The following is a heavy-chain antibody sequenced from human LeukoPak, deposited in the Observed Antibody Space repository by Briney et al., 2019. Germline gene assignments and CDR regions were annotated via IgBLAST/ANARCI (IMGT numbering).Heavy chain of an antibody. CDR3: ARGVDYYENSGTIDY. Sequence: GGSLRLSCAASGFTFSSYAMSWVRQAPGKSLEWVSGIGGSGSRTYYADSVKGRFTISRDNSKNTLYLQMNSLRAEDTAVYYCARGVDYYENSGTIDYWGQGTLVTVSS. J-gene: IGHJ4*02. V-gene: IGHV3-23*01. CDR2: IGGSGSRT. D-gene: IGHD3-22*01. CDR1: GFTFSSYA.